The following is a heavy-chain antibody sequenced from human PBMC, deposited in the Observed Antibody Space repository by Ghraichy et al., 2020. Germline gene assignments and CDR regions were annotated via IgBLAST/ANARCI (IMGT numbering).Heavy chain of an antibody. Sequence: GESLNISCAASGFTFSSYSMNWVRQAPGKGLEWVSFISNNIKTIYYADSVKGRFTISRDNAKNSLSLQMNSLRDEDTAVYYCARDLGGPDYWGQGTLVTVPA. J-gene: IGHJ4*02. D-gene: IGHD3-10*01. V-gene: IGHV3-48*02. CDR3: ARDLGGPDY. CDR1: GFTFSSYS. CDR2: ISNNIKTI.